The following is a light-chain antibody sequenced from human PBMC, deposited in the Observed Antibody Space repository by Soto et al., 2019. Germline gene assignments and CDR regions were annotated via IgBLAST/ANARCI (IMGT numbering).Light chain of an antibody. CDR2: DAS. CDR3: QQRSSWLT. Sequence: ETVMTQYPGTLSVSLGERATLSCRASQSVSIHLAWYQQKPGQAPRLLIYDASNRATGIPARFSGSGSGTDFTLTISSLEPEDFAIYYCQQRSSWLTFGGGAKV. J-gene: IGKJ4*01. CDR1: QSVSIH. V-gene: IGKV3-11*01.